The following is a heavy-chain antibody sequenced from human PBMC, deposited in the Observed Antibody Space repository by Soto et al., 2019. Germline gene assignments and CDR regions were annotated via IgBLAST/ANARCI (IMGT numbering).Heavy chain of an antibody. D-gene: IGHD2-15*01. CDR2: ISSTSSAI. CDR3: ERGWGCRSGICYVTY. J-gene: IGHJ4*02. CDR1: GFTFGSYS. Sequence: DVQLVESGGGLLQTGGSLTLSCADSGFTFGSYSMHWVRQATGKGLELVSYISSTSSAIWYADSLQGRFITSRDNAENALYLQMHSLRAEDTAVYFWERGWGCRSGICYVTYWGQGTLVTVSS. V-gene: IGHV3-48*04.